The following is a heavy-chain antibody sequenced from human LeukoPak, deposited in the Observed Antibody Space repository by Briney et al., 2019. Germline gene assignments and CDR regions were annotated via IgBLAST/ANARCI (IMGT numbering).Heavy chain of an antibody. D-gene: IGHD3-10*01. J-gene: IGHJ4*02. Sequence: GGALRLSCAASGFTFSSDAMSWVRQAPGKGLEWVSSISGSGGSTYYADSAKGRFTISRDNSKNTLYLQMNSLRAEDTAVYYCAKVFSGLRVLDYWGQGTLVTVSS. V-gene: IGHV3-23*01. CDR2: ISGSGGST. CDR3: AKVFSGLRVLDY. CDR1: GFTFSSDA.